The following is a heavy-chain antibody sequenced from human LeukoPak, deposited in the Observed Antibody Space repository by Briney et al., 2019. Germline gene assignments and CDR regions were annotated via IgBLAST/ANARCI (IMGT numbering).Heavy chain of an antibody. J-gene: IGHJ4*02. CDR2: IYHSGST. CDR3: ARDGDFYYFDY. Sequence: SETLSLTCTVSGYSISSGNNWGWIRQPPGKGPEWIGSIYHSGSTYYNPSLKSRVSISVDTSKNQFSLRLMSVTAADTAEYYCARDGDFYYFDYWGQGTQVTVSS. V-gene: IGHV4-38-2*02. CDR1: GYSISSGNN.